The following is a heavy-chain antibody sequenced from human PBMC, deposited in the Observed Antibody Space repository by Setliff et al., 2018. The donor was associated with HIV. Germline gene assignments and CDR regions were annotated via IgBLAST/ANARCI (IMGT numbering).Heavy chain of an antibody. Sequence: SETLSLTCAVYGGSFSGFSWNWIRQPPEKGLEWIGDINNYGVTLYTSSLAGRVTISVDTSKNQFSLTLKSLTVADTALYFCSRGPTIRGSFTGVVYTAPLPSFDTWSQGSLVTVSS. CDR2: INNYGVT. CDR1: GGSFSGFS. D-gene: IGHD3-3*01. CDR3: SRGPTIRGSFTGVVYTAPLPSFDT. J-gene: IGHJ4*02. V-gene: IGHV4-34*01.